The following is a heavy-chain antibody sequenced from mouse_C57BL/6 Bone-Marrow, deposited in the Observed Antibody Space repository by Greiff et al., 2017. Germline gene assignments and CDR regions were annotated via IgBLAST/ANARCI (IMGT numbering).Heavy chain of an antibody. CDR2: ISSGSSTI. CDR1: GFTFSDYG. V-gene: IGHV5-17*01. CDR3: ARGGFAY. J-gene: IGHJ3*01. Sequence: DVKLVESGGGLVKPGGSLKLSCAASGFTFSDYGMHCVRQAPEKGLVWVAYISSGSSTIYYADTVKGRFTISRDTAKNTLFLQMTSLRSEDTAMYYCARGGFAYWGQGTLVTVAA.